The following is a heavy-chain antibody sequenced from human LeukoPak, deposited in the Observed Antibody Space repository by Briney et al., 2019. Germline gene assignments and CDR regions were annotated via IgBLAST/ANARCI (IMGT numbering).Heavy chain of an antibody. J-gene: IGHJ4*02. CDR1: GFTFSSYG. Sequence: GRSLRLSCAASGFTFSSYGMHWVRQAPGKGLEWVAVISYDGSNKYYADSVKGRFTIPRDNSKNTLYLQMNSLRAEDTAVYYCARKSIAAAGTHLDYWGQGTLATVSS. D-gene: IGHD6-13*01. CDR3: ARKSIAAAGTHLDY. CDR2: ISYDGSNK. V-gene: IGHV3-30*19.